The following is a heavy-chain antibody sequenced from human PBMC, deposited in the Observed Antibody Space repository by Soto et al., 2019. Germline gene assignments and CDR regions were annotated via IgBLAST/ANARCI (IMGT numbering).Heavy chain of an antibody. CDR1: GFTFTSSA. CDR2: IVVGSGNT. D-gene: IGHD3-10*01. Sequence: SVKVSCKASGFTFTSSAVQWVRQARGQRLEWIGWIVVGSGNTNYAQKFQERVTITRDMSTSTAYMELSSLRSEDTAVYYCARVITAQEHYYYYYGMDVWGQGTTVTVSS. CDR3: ARVITAQEHYYYYYGMDV. J-gene: IGHJ6*02. V-gene: IGHV1-58*01.